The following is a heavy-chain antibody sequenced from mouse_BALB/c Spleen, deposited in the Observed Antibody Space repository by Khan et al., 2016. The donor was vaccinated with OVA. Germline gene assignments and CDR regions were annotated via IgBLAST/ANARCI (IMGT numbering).Heavy chain of an antibody. CDR2: IFPGDGSA. J-gene: IGHJ1*01. CDR1: GYTFTNYD. Sequence: QIQLVQSGAELVKPGASVKLSCKASGYTFTNYDLNWVRLRPEQGLEWIGWIFPGDGSAKYNEKFKGKATLTPADASSTAYLQLSRLTSAASAVLFVALHSFGVVLYLYFYVRCAGTAVPVSS. CDR3: ALHSFGVVLYLYFYV. V-gene: IGHV1S56*01.